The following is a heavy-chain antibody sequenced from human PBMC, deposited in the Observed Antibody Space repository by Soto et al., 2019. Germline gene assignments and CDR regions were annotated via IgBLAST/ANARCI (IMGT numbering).Heavy chain of an antibody. Sequence: GGSLRLSCAASGFTFSSYAMSWVRQAPGKGLEWVSAISGSGGSTYYADSVKGRFTISRDNSKNTLYLQMNSLRAEDTAVYYCAKVRGIAAAGSYYYYYYGMDVWGQGTTVTVS. D-gene: IGHD6-13*01. J-gene: IGHJ6*02. CDR3: AKVRGIAAAGSYYYYYYGMDV. CDR1: GFTFSSYA. V-gene: IGHV3-23*01. CDR2: ISGSGGST.